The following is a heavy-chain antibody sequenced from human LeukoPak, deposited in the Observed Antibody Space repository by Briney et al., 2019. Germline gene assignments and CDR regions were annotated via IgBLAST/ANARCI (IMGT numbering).Heavy chain of an antibody. CDR2: ISAYNGNT. V-gene: IGHV1-18*01. J-gene: IGHJ5*02. CDR1: GYTFTSYG. CDR3: ARDIEDMRWFDP. D-gene: IGHD2-15*01. Sequence: EASVKVSCKASGYTFTSYGISWVRQAPGQGLEWMGWISAYNGNTNYAQKLQGRDTMTTDTSTSTAYMELRSLRSDDTAVYYCARDIEDMRWFDPWGQGTLVTVSS.